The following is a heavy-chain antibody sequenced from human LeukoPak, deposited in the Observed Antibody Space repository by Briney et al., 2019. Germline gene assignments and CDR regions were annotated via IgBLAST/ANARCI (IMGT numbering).Heavy chain of an antibody. J-gene: IGHJ4*02. CDR1: GGPISSFY. V-gene: IGHV4-59*08. Sequence: KASETLSLTCTVSGGPISSFYWSWIRQPPGKGLEWIGYIYYSGSTNYNPSLKSRVTISVDTSKNQFSLKLNSVTAADTAVYYCARLSSGSSTWYDIDYWGQGTLVTVSS. CDR2: IYYSGST. CDR3: ARLSSGSSTWYDIDY. D-gene: IGHD6-13*01.